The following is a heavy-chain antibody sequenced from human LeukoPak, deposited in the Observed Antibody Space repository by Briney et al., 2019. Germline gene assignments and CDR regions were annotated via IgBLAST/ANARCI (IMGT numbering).Heavy chain of an antibody. V-gene: IGHV4-59*01. J-gene: IGHJ3*02. CDR3: ARGGWSAFDI. CDR1: GDSITSYF. Sequence: SETLSLTCTVSGDSITSYFWSWIRQPPGKGLEWVGYIFYSGITNYNPSLKGRVTISVDTSKNQFSLKLSSVTAADTAVCYCARGGWSAFDIWGQGTMVTVSS. CDR2: IFYSGIT. D-gene: IGHD3-10*01.